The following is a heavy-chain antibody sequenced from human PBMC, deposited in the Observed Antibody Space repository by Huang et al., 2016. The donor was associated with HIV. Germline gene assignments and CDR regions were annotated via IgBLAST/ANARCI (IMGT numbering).Heavy chain of an antibody. CDR1: GGNFSKYA. Sequence: QVQLVQSGAEVKTPGSSVKVSCKASGGNFSKYAISWVRQAPGQGLEGREGIIPQFGTPNYARKVKGRVTITADDSTSTTYVEVSSLRSEDTALYYCARGQLGSYGDYDVLYWGQGTLVTVSS. V-gene: IGHV1-69*13. CDR2: IIPQFGTP. CDR3: ARGQLGSYGDYDVLY. J-gene: IGHJ4*02. D-gene: IGHD4-17*01.